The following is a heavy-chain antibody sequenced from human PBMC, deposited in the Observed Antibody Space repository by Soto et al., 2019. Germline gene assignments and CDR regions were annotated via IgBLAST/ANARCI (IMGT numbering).Heavy chain of an antibody. V-gene: IGHV1-46*01. Sequence: QVQLVQSGAEVKKPGASVKVSCKASGYTFTSYYMHWVRQAPGQGLEWMGIINPSGGSTTYAEKLEGRVTMDRDTSTNTVYMELSSLRSEDTAVYFCARESCTNGVCFSGYYYGMDVWGQGTTVTVSS. CDR3: ARESCTNGVCFSGYYYGMDV. CDR2: INPSGGST. CDR1: GYTFTSYY. D-gene: IGHD2-8*01. J-gene: IGHJ6*02.